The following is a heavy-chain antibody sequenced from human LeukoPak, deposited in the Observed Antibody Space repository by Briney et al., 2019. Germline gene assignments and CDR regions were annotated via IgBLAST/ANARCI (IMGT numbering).Heavy chain of an antibody. J-gene: IGHJ4*02. Sequence: SETLTLTCTVSVASLSSYYWSGIRQPAGRGLEWVGGIYTSGSTNYNPSLKRRVTMSIDTSKNQFSLKLNSVTAADTAVYYCARDYYDSTTYYSPFDDWGQGTLVTVSS. CDR3: ARDYYDSTTYYSPFDD. D-gene: IGHD3-22*01. CDR2: IYTSGST. CDR1: VASLSSYY. V-gene: IGHV4-4*07.